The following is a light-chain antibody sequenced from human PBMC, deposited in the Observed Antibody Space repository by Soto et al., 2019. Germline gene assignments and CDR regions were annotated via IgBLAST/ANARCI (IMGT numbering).Light chain of an antibody. V-gene: IGKV3-20*01. CDR2: GAS. CDR3: QQYGSSPIT. J-gene: IGKJ5*01. CDR1: QSVRSSY. Sequence: IVLTQSRCTRYSSTGGRATLSCSASQSVRSSYLASYQQKPGQAPRLLIYGASSRATGIPDRFSGSGSGTDFTLTISRLEPEDFAVYYCQQYGSSPITFGQGPRLEIK.